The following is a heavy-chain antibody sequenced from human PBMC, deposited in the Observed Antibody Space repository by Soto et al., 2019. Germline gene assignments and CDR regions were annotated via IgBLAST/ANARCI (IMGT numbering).Heavy chain of an antibody. CDR2: IYWDDDK. CDR3: AHSPFYGDKLDY. Sequence: QITLKESGPTLVKPTQTLTLTCTFSGFSLNTGGVGVGWIRQPPGKALEWLALIYWDDDKRYSPSLKSRLTITKDTSKNQVVLTMTNMDTVDTATYYCAHSPFYGDKLDYWGQGTLVTVSS. V-gene: IGHV2-5*02. CDR1: GFSLNTGGVG. J-gene: IGHJ4*02. D-gene: IGHD4-17*01.